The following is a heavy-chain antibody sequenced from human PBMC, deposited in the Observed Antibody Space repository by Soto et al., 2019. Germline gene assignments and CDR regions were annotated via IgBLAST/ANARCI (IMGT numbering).Heavy chain of an antibody. Sequence: SETLSLTCAVSGGSMSSGGYSWSWLRQPPGKGLEWIGNIYHSGTTYYNPSLKSRVTLSVDRSKNQFSLNLTSVTAADTAVYYCARSSSSGYYPDYWGQGTLVTVS. J-gene: IGHJ4*02. CDR2: IYHSGTT. D-gene: IGHD3-22*01. CDR3: ARSSSSGYYPDY. V-gene: IGHV4-30-2*01. CDR1: GGSMSSGGYS.